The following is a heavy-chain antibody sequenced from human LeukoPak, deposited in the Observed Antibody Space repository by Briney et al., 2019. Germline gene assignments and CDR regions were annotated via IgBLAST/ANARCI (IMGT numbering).Heavy chain of an antibody. Sequence: PGGSLRLFCAASGFTFSNAWMSWVRQAPGKGLEWVGRIKSKTDGGTTDYAAPVKGRFTISRDDSKNTLYLQMNSLKTEDTAVYYCTTDLYYDSSGYRKRIDYWGQGTLVTVSS. D-gene: IGHD3-22*01. CDR3: TTDLYYDSSGYRKRIDY. CDR1: GFTFSNAW. V-gene: IGHV3-15*01. CDR2: IKSKTDGGTT. J-gene: IGHJ4*02.